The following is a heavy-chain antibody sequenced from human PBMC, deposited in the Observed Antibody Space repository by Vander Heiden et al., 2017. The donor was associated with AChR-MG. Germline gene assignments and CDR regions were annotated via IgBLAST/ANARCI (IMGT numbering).Heavy chain of an antibody. CDR2: ISGSGLRA. CDR1: GFTFSGSA. J-gene: IGHJ4*02. V-gene: IGHV3-23*01. Sequence: EVQLLESGGGLVQPGGSLRPSCAASGFTFSGSAMNWVRQAPGKGLEWVAGISGSGLRAYYAESLKGRFTISRDNSKNTLYLQMNRLRAEHTTVYYCAKQYTSVWGAPTFDYWGEGTLVNVSS. D-gene: IGHD6-19*01. CDR3: AKQYTSVWGAPTFDY.